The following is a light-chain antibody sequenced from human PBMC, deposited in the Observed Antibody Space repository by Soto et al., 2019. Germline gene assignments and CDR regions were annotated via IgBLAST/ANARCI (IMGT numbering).Light chain of an antibody. V-gene: IGKV3-20*01. CDR3: HWYGGSPLVT. Sequence: EVVLTQSPGTLSLSPGERATLSCRASQSVGNNYLAWYQQKPGQTPRHLIYGASSRATGIPDRFSGSGSGTDFTLTITRLEPEDSAVYYCHWYGGSPLVTFGGGTKGEIK. CDR2: GAS. J-gene: IGKJ4*01. CDR1: QSVGNNY.